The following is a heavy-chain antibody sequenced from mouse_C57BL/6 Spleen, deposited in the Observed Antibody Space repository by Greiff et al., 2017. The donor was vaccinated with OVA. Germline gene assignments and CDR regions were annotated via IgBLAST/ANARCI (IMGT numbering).Heavy chain of an antibody. CDR2: ISSGGSYT. CDR1: GFTFSSYG. Sequence: EVQVVESGGDLVKPGGSLKLSCAASGFTFSSYGMSWVRQTPDKRLEWVATISSGGSYTYYPDSVKGRFTISRDNAKNTLYLQMSSLKSEDTAMYYCARQESPFDYWGQGTTLTVSS. CDR3: ARQESPFDY. J-gene: IGHJ2*01. V-gene: IGHV5-6*01.